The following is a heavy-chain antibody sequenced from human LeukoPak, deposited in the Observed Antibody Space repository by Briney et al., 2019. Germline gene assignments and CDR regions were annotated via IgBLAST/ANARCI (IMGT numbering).Heavy chain of an antibody. D-gene: IGHD3-10*01. Sequence: SQTLSLTCTGSGGSISSGDYYWSWIRQPPGKGLEWIGYIYYSGSTYYNPSLKSRVTISVDTSNNQFSLKRSSVTAAQTAVYHCARVLWFGELSPSYGMDVWGKGTTVTVSS. CDR3: ARVLWFGELSPSYGMDV. CDR1: GGSISSGDYY. J-gene: IGHJ6*04. V-gene: IGHV4-30-4*01. CDR2: IYYSGST.